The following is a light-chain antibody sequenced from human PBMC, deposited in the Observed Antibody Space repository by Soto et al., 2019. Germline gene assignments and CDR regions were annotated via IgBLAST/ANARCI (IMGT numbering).Light chain of an antibody. CDR1: SSDVGSYNL. CDR2: EVS. CDR3: ASYTTHTARFV. J-gene: IGLJ1*01. V-gene: IGLV2-18*02. Sequence: QSALTQPPSVSGSPGQSVTIPCTGTSSDVGSYNLFSGNHQAPGTAPRFMIYEVSNRPSGVSVRFSGSKSGNTASLTISGLQAEDEADYYCASYTTHTARFVFGTGTKVTVL.